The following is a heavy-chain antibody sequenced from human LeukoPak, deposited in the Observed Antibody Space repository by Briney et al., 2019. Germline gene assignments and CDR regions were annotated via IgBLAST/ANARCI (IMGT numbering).Heavy chain of an antibody. J-gene: IGHJ4*02. CDR3: ARDRIAARGSFDY. V-gene: IGHV4-39*02. CDR2: IYYSGST. D-gene: IGHD6-6*01. Sequence: SETLSLTCTVSGGSIGSSYYYWGWIRQPPGRGLEWIGSIYYSGSTYYNPSLKSRVTISEDTSKNQFSLKLNSVTAADTAVYYCARDRIAARGSFDYWGQGTLVTVSS. CDR1: GGSIGSSYYY.